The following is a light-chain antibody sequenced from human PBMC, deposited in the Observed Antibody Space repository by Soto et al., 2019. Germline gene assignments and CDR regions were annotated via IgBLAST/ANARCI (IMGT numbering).Light chain of an antibody. CDR1: QNLLSGSNNKNF. V-gene: IGKV4-1*01. J-gene: IGKJ4*01. CDR3: QQYYGSPLT. Sequence: DIVMTQFPDSLAVSLGERATINCKSSQNLLSGSNNKNFLAWFQQKPGQPPKLLMYWASNRQSGVPDRFSGSGSGTDFTLNISGLQTEDVAVYYCQQYYGSPLTFGGGTKVEL. CDR2: WAS.